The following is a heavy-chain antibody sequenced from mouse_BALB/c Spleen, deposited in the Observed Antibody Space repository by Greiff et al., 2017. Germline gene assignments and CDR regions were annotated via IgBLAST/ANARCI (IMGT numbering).Heavy chain of an antibody. V-gene: IGHV1-5*01. CDR1: GYTFTSYW. CDR2: IYPGNNDT. Sequence: EVMLVESGTVLARPGASVKMSCKASGYTFTSYWMHWVKQRPGQGLEWIGAIYPGNNDTSYNQKFKGKAKLTAVTSTSTAYMELSSLTNEDSAVYYCTRWGITTGNWYFDVWGAGTTVTVSS. CDR3: TRWGITTGNWYFDV. J-gene: IGHJ1*01. D-gene: IGHD2-4*01.